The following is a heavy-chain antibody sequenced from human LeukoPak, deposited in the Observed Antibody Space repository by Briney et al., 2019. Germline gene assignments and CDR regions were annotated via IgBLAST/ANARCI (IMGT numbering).Heavy chain of an antibody. CDR3: TRVLDYALTVIVVARPIFDY. D-gene: IGHD3-22*01. J-gene: IGHJ4*02. CDR1: GFTFGDYA. Sequence: GGSLRLSCTASGFTFGDYAMSWVRQAPGKGLEWVGFIRSKAYGGTTEYAASVKGRFTISRDDSKRIAYLQMNSLKTEDTAVYYCTRVLDYALTVIVVARPIFDYWGQGTLVTVSS. V-gene: IGHV3-49*04. CDR2: IRSKAYGGTT.